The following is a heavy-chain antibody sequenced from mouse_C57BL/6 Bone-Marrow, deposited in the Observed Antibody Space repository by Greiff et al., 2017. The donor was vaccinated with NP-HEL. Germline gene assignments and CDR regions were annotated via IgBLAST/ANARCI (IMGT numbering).Heavy chain of an antibody. J-gene: IGHJ4*01. CDR3: ARGGGNDYAMDY. D-gene: IGHD2-1*01. CDR1: GYAFSSYW. CDR2: IYPGDGDT. Sequence: VQLQQSGAELVKPGASVKISCKASGYAFSSYWMNWVKQRPGKGLEWIGQIYPGDGDTNYNGKFKGKATLTADKSSSTAYMQLSSLTSEDSAVYFCARGGGNDYAMDYWGQGTSVTVSS. V-gene: IGHV1-80*01.